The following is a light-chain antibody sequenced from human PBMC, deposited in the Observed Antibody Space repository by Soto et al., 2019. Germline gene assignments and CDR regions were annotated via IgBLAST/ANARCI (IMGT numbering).Light chain of an antibody. CDR3: SAYTSSSALV. J-gene: IGLJ2*01. CDR1: SSDVGGYNY. V-gene: IGLV2-14*03. Sequence: QSALTQPASVSGSPGQSITISCTGTSSDVGGYNYVSWYQQHPGKAPKFMIYDVSNRPSGVSNRFSGSKSGNTASLTISGLQVEDEADYYCSAYTSSSALVFGGGTQLTVL. CDR2: DVS.